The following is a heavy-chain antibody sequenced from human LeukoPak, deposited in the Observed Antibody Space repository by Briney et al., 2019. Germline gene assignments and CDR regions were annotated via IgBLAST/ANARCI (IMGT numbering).Heavy chain of an antibody. Sequence: GASVTVSCKASGYTFIDYWIHWVRQAPGQGLEWMGRIYLNTGDTTTPQKIHGRVTITRDTSNRIALQDLSGLAADDAALYYCARDAPHQRFDYWGQGTLVTVSS. V-gene: IGHV1-2*02. CDR3: ARDAPHQRFDY. CDR2: IYLNTGDT. J-gene: IGHJ4*02. CDR1: GYTFIDYW.